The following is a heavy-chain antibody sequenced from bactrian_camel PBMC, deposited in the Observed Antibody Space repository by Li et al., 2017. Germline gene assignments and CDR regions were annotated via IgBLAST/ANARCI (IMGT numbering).Heavy chain of an antibody. Sequence: HVQLVESGGNSMQAGGSLKLSCVTSGYISSDYCMAWFRQAPGKERERVAQIDAQGRTMYADSVKGRFTISRDVNKKIVYLQLTNLKTEDTGMYFCAKGINAAIPNLDTLSRGQGTQVTVS. J-gene: IGHJ4*01. D-gene: IGHD2*01. CDR1: GYISSDYC. V-gene: IGHV3S1*01. CDR2: IDAQGRT.